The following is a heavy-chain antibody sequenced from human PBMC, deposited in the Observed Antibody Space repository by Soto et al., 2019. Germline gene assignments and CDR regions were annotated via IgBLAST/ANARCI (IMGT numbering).Heavy chain of an antibody. CDR2: MKQDGSEK. V-gene: IGHV3-7*03. D-gene: IGHD6-13*01. J-gene: IGHJ3*02. CDR3: ATIEAVAFHI. CDR1: GFTFSSSW. Sequence: VGSVRLSCVASGFTFSSSWMAWVRQTPGKGLEWVGNMKQDGSEKYYMDSVKGRFTISRDNAKNSLYLQMNSLRAEDTAVYYCATIEAVAFHIWGQGTMVTVSS.